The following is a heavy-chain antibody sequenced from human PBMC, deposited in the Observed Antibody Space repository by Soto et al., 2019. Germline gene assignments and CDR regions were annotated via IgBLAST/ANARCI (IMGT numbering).Heavy chain of an antibody. CDR1: GFTFDDYT. V-gene: IGHV3-43*01. CDR2: ITWDGGST. Sequence: EVHLVESGGVVVQPGGSLRLSRAASGFTFDDYTLHWVRQRPGEGLEWVSLITWDGGSTFYGDAVKGRFTIARDNNRDSLFLEMNSLRTEDTALYYCAIEKDRTFEHWGQGTLVTVSS. CDR3: AIEKDRTFEH. J-gene: IGHJ4*02.